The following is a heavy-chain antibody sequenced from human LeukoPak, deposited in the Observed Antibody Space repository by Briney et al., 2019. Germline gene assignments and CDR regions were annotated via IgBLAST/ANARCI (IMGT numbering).Heavy chain of an antibody. V-gene: IGHV5-51*01. D-gene: IGHD4-11*01. CDR3: ARPMTTHDAFDI. J-gene: IGHJ3*02. Sequence: PGESLKISCKTSGYTFTTYWTAWVRQMPGKGLEWMGIIYPGDSDTRYSPSFQGQVTISADKSISTAYLQWSSLKASDTAMYYCARPMTTHDAFDIWGQGTMVTVSS. CDR1: GYTFTTYW. CDR2: IYPGDSDT.